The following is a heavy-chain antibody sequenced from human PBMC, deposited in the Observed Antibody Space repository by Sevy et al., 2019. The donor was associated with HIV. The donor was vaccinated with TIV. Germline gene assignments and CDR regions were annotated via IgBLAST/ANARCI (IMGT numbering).Heavy chain of an antibody. Sequence: KQSQTLSLTCSVSGGSISSYYWNWIRQPPGKGLERIGYIYSSGSTNYNPSLKSRVTISVDMSKNQFSLKLSSVTTADTAVYYCARSHLAFCGGDCFSPYYFDSWGQGTLVTVSS. D-gene: IGHD2-21*01. CDR2: IYSSGST. J-gene: IGHJ4*02. CDR1: GGSISSYY. CDR3: ARSHLAFCGGDCFSPYYFDS. V-gene: IGHV4-59*01.